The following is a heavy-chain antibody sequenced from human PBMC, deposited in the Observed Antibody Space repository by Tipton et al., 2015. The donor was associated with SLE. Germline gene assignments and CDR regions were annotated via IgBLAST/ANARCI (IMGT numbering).Heavy chain of an antibody. D-gene: IGHD3-10*01. CDR3: AGRWVQTVFDY. CDR2: IDPSDSDT. J-gene: IGHJ4*02. Sequence: QLVQSGAEVKKPGEALQISCKTSGYSFTNSWIVWFRHMPGKGLECVGMIDPSDSDTRYNPSFQGHVSMSIDSSTTTAYLQWRSLKASDSAMYFCAGRWVQTVFDYWGQGTLVTVSS. CDR1: GYSFTNSW. V-gene: IGHV5-51*03.